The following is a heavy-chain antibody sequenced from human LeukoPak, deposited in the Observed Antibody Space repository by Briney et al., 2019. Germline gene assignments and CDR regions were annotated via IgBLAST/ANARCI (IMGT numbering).Heavy chain of an antibody. Sequence: QPGGTLRLSCAASGFTFSSYGMSWVRQAPGKGLEWVSGISSIDGSTYYADSVKGRFTISRDNSKNTLYLQMNSLRAEDTAVYYCAKASAMIVVVSKHFDYWGQGTLVTVSS. V-gene: IGHV3-23*01. CDR2: ISSIDGST. CDR3: AKASAMIVVVSKHFDY. J-gene: IGHJ4*02. CDR1: GFTFSSYG. D-gene: IGHD3-22*01.